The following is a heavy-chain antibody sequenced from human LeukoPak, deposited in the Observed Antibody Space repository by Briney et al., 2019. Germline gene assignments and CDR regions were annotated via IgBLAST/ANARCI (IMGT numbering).Heavy chain of an antibody. CDR1: GFTFSSYS. J-gene: IGHJ4*02. Sequence: GASLRLSCAASGFTFSSYSMCWVRQAPGKGPEWVSGIKESGDITYYADSVKGRFTISRDNSKNTLYLQMNSLRAEDTAKYYCARDGGGVRYFDWENAPNYFDYWGQGTLVTVSS. D-gene: IGHD3-9*01. V-gene: IGHV3-23*01. CDR3: ARDGGGVRYFDWENAPNYFDY. CDR2: IKESGDIT.